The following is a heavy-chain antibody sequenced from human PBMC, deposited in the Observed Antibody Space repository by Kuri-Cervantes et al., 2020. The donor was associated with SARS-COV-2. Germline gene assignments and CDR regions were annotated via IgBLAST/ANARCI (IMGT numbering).Heavy chain of an antibody. CDR1: GFTFSNYA. CDR2: INSDGSST. CDR3: ARGMDGYSSSWYSDTQAFDI. D-gene: IGHD6-13*01. J-gene: IGHJ3*02. Sequence: GESLKISCAASGFTFSNYAMNWVRQAPGKGLVWVSRINSDGSSTSYADSVKGRFTISRDNAKNTLYLQMNSLRAEDTAVYYCARGMDGYSSSWYSDTQAFDIWGQGTMVTVSS. V-gene: IGHV3-74*01.